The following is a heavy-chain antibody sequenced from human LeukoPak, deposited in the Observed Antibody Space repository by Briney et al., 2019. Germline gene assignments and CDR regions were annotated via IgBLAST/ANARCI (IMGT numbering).Heavy chain of an antibody. V-gene: IGHV1-69*13. Sequence: SVKVSCKASGGTFSSYAISWVRQAPGQGLEWVGGIIPIFGTANYAQKFQGRVTITADESTSTAYMELSSLRSEDTAVYYCARVFGGGIAVAGHSDYYYYYGMDVWGQGTTVIVSS. D-gene: IGHD6-19*01. CDR1: GGTFSSYA. J-gene: IGHJ6*02. CDR2: IIPIFGTA. CDR3: ARVFGGGIAVAGHSDYYYYYGMDV.